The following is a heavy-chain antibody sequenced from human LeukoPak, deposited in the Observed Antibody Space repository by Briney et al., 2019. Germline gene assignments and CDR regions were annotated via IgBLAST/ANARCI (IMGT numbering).Heavy chain of an antibody. CDR2: ISSSSSTI. CDR3: ARSSRELGGYAPWELMPPFDY. J-gene: IGHJ4*02. D-gene: IGHD1-26*01. CDR1: GFSFSNYG. Sequence: GGTQRLSCAASGFSFSNYGMNWVRQAPGKGLEWVSYISSSSSTIYYADSVKGRFTISRDNAKNSLYLQMNSLRAEDTAVYYCARSSRELGGYAPWELMPPFDYWGQGTLVTVSS. V-gene: IGHV3-48*01.